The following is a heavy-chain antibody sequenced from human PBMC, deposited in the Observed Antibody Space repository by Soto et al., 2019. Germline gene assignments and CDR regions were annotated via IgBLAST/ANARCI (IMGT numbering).Heavy chain of an antibody. Sequence: RVWCGVVSVTFVGCAGGRVSQATGKGLEWAAKIKQEDSEEQYVNSVKGRITIYSGNARNSLYQQMNRLRAEETAVYYDARYYDSSGYYPGGFDLWGHGTLVVVTP. D-gene: IGHD3-22*01. CDR2: IKQEDSEE. V-gene: IGHV3-7*02. CDR3: ARYYDSSGYYPGGFDL. J-gene: IGHJ5*02. CDR1: SVTFVGCA.